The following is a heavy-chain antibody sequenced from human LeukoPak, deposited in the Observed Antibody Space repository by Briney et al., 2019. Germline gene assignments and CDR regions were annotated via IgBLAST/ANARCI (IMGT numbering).Heavy chain of an antibody. Sequence: SETLSLTCTVSGGSISSGDYYWSWLRQPAAMGLEWIGRIHTSGSTNYNPSLKSLITISIGTSKNHFYLKLSSVTAADTAMYYCAQGRVAGIEYWFDPWGQGTLVTVSS. CDR3: AQGRVAGIEYWFDP. D-gene: IGHD6-19*01. CDR1: GGSISSGDYY. J-gene: IGHJ5*02. V-gene: IGHV4-61*02. CDR2: IHTSGST.